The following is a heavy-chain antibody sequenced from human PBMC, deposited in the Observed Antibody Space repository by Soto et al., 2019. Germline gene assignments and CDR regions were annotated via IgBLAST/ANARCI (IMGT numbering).Heavy chain of an antibody. D-gene: IGHD3-22*01. J-gene: IGHJ4*02. CDR1: GYTFTGYY. CDR3: AARDSSGDFDY. CDR2: INPNSGGT. Sequence: ASVKVSCKASGYTFTGYYMHWVRQAPGQGLEWMGWINPNSGGTNYAQKFQGWVTMTRDTPISTAYMELSRLRSDDTAVYYCAARDSSGDFDYWGQGTLVTVSS. V-gene: IGHV1-2*04.